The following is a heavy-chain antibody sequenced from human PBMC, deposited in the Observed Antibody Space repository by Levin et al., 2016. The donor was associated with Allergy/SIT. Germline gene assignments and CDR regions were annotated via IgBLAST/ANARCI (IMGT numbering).Heavy chain of an antibody. CDR3: ARERADIVYAGGYFDL. J-gene: IGHJ2*01. D-gene: IGHD3-16*01. CDR2: MNPNSGNT. Sequence: ASVKVSCKASGYTFTSYDINWVRQATGQGLEWMGWMNPNSGNTGYAQKFQGRVTMTRNTSISTAYMELSSLRSEDTAVYYCARERADIVYAGGYFDLWGRGTLVTVSS. CDR1: GYTFTSYD. V-gene: IGHV1-8*01.